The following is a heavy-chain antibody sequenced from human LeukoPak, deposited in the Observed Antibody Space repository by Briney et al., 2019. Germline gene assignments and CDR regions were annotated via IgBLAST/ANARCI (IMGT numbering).Heavy chain of an antibody. D-gene: IGHD3-16*01. CDR1: GFSFTTYW. V-gene: IGHV3-21*01. CDR2: ISSSSSYI. Sequence: GGSLRLSCAASGFSFTTYWMGWVRQAPGKGLEWVSSISSSSSYIYYADSVKGRFTISRDNAKNSLYLQMNSLRAEDTAVYYCAREVGSPPYFDYWGQGTLVTVSS. J-gene: IGHJ4*02. CDR3: AREVGSPPYFDY.